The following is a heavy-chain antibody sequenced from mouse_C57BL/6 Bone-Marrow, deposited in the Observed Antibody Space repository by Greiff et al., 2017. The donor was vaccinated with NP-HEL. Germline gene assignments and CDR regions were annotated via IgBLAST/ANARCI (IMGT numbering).Heavy chain of an antibody. CDR1: GYSITSGYY. CDR3: ARKRSYYYAMDY. V-gene: IGHV3-6*01. Sequence: VQLKESGPGLVKPSQSLSLTCSVTGYSITSGYYWNWIRQFPGNKLEWMGYISYDGSNNYNPSLKNRISITRDTSKNQFFLKLNSVTTEDTATYYCARKRSYYYAMDYWGQGTSVTVSS. CDR2: ISYDGSN. J-gene: IGHJ4*01.